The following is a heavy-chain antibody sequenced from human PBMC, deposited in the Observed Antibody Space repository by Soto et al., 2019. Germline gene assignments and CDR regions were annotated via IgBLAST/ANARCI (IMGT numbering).Heavy chain of an antibody. CDR2: TIPVFNTA. Sequence: GQREQPGAEGKKPGSSVKFPCKPPGGTSTDHGVSGWRRPPGQGLEWGGGTIPVFNTANSAPKFQGRVRIAADKSTNIAYMELGSLRSDDTSFYYCGRGVYGSGNYYTGPSAFDIWGQGTLVIVSS. CDR1: GGTSTDHG. D-gene: IGHD3-10*01. V-gene: IGHV1-69*06. CDR3: GRGVYGSGNYYTGPSAFDI. J-gene: IGHJ3*02.